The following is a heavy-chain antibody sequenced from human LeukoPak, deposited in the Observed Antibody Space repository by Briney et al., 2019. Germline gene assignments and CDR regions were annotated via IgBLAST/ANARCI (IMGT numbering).Heavy chain of an antibody. CDR2: IYSGGST. J-gene: IGHJ4*02. Sequence: GGSLRLSCAASGFTVSSNYMSWVRQAPGKGLEWVSVIYSGGSTYYADSVKGRFTISRDNSKNTLYLQMNSLRAEDTAVYYCARYCRGYSGYDYRAGCYFDYWGQGTLVTVSS. D-gene: IGHD5-12*01. V-gene: IGHV3-53*01. CDR3: ARYCRGYSGYDYRAGCYFDY. CDR1: GFTVSSNY.